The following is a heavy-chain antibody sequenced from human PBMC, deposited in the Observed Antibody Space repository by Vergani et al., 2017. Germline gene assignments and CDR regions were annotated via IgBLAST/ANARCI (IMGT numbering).Heavy chain of an antibody. D-gene: IGHD3-10*01. CDR3: AKDGLAYGSGSWYY. CDR1: GFSFSSFG. J-gene: IGHJ4*02. CDR2: IRYDGSNK. Sequence: VQPVESGGGLVKPGGSLRLSCAASGFSFSSFGMHWVRQAPGKGLEWVTFIRYDGSNKYYADSVKGRFTISRDNSKNTVYLQMNSRRTGDTAVYYCAKDGLAYGSGSWYYWGRGTLVTVSS. V-gene: IGHV3-30*02.